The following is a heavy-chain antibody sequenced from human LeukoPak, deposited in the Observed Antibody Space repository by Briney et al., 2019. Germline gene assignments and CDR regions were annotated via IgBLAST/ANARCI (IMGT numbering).Heavy chain of an antibody. J-gene: IGHJ6*03. V-gene: IGHV3-64*01. D-gene: IGHD2-2*01. CDR3: ARAEYCSSTSCYSPYYYYYYMDV. CDR2: IRSNGGST. CDR1: GFTFSSYA. Sequence: HPGGSVRLSCAASGFTFSSYAMHWVRQAPGKGLEYVSAIRSNGGSTYYANSVKGRFTISRDNSKNTLYLQMGSLRAEDMAVYYCARAEYCSSTSCYSPYYYYYYMDVWGKGTTVTVSS.